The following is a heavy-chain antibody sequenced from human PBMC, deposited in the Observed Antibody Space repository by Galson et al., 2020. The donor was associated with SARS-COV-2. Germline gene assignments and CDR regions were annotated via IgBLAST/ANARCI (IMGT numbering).Heavy chain of an antibody. CDR1: GFLLSTSAMR. Sequence: SGPTLAQPTHTLTLTCSLSGFLLSTSAMRVSWIRQPSGKALEWLARIDWDDDKYYSTYLKTRLTIFKDTAKNQVVLTMTNMDPVDTATYYCAWVPAGVVALAYGGQGSLVTVSS. CDR3: AWVPAGVVALAY. D-gene: IGHD2-15*01. J-gene: IGHJ4*02. V-gene: IGHV2-70*04. CDR2: IDWDDDK.